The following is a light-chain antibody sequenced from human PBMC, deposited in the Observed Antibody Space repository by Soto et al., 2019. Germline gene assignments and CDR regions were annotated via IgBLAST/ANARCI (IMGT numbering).Light chain of an antibody. CDR2: DAS. CDR3: LQDDNSPPT. CDR1: QEIGSF. Sequence: AIRMTQSPASLSASTGDRVALACRASQEIGSFLAWYQQKPGKAPKPLIYDASTLQSGVPSRFGGSGSGTDFTLTISSLQSEDFATYYCLQDDNSPPTFGQGTKVYI. V-gene: IGKV1-8*01. J-gene: IGKJ1*01.